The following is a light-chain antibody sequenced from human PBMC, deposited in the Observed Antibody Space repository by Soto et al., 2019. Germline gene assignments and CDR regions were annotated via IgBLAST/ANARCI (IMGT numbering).Light chain of an antibody. J-gene: IGKJ1*01. CDR1: QSVSSRY. Sequence: IVLTQSPGTLSLSPWERATLSCRASQSVSSRYLAWYQQKPGQAPRLLIYGASSRATGIPDRFSGSGSGTDFTLTISSLQSEDFAVYYCQEYIQWPPGMFGPGTKVDIK. CDR3: QEYIQWPPGM. CDR2: GAS. V-gene: IGKV3-20*01.